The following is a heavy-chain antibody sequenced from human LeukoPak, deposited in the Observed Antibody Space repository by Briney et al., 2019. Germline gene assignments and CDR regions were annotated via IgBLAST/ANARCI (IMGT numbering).Heavy chain of an antibody. CDR1: GFTFSSYSIN. V-gene: IGHV4-39*01. Sequence: KPGGSLRLSCAASGFTFSSYSINWIRQPPGKGLEWIGSIYYTGSTYYKPSLKSRVTISVDASKNQISLKLSSVTAADTAVYFCARHKSFDYLSPIDSWGQGTLVTVSS. J-gene: IGHJ4*02. CDR3: ARHKSFDYLSPIDS. CDR2: IYYTGST. D-gene: IGHD3-9*01.